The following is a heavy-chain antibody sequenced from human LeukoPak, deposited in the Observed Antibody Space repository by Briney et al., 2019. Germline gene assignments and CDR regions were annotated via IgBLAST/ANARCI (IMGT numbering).Heavy chain of an antibody. V-gene: IGHV3-23*01. CDR2: ISGSGGST. Sequence: GGSLRLSCAASGFTFSSYAMSWVRQAPGKGLEWVSAISGSGGSTYYADSVKGRFTISRDNSKNTLYLQMNSLRAEDTAVYYSAKVDIVVVVAATRDGRFDYWGQGTLVTVSS. D-gene: IGHD2-15*01. J-gene: IGHJ4*02. CDR3: AKVDIVVVVAATRDGRFDY. CDR1: GFTFSSYA.